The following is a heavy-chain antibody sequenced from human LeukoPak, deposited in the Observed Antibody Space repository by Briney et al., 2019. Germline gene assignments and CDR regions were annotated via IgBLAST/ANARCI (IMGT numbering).Heavy chain of an antibody. CDR3: AKDSSPMGIAAAGTWVPIY. CDR2: IRYDGSNK. D-gene: IGHD6-13*01. CDR1: GFTFSSYG. V-gene: IGHV3-30*02. J-gene: IGHJ4*02. Sequence: GGSLRLSCAASGFTFSSYGMHWVRQAPGKGLEWVAFIRYDGSNKYYADSVKGRFTISRDNSKNTLYLQMNSLRAEDTAVYYCAKDSSPMGIAAAGTWVPIYWGQGTLVTVSS.